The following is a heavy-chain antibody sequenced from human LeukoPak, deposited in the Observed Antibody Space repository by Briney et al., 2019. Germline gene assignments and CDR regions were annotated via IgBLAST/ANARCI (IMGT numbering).Heavy chain of an antibody. Sequence: SQTLSLTCTVSGGSISSGGYYWSWIRQHPGKGLEWIGYIYYSGSTYYNPSLKSRVTISVDTSKNQFSLKLSSVTAADTAVYYRARAGPSYYDILTGYPKLYFDLWGRGTLVTVSS. D-gene: IGHD3-9*01. CDR1: GGSISSGGYY. V-gene: IGHV4-31*03. CDR3: ARAGPSYYDILTGYPKLYFDL. J-gene: IGHJ2*01. CDR2: IYYSGST.